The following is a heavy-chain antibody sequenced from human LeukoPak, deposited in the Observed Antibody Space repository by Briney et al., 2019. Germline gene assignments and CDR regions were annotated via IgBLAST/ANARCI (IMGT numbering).Heavy chain of an antibody. Sequence: GGSLSLSCAASGFTISSNWMSWRRQAPGKGLERVANIKQDVSEKYYVDSVKGRFTISRINTKNSLYLQMKSLRAEDTAVYYCARDGGYYYDSSGLDWFDPWAGGPGDTVSS. CDR1: GFTISSNW. J-gene: IGHJ5*02. V-gene: IGHV3-7*05. CDR3: ARDGGYYYDSSGLDWFDP. CDR2: IKQDVSEK. D-gene: IGHD3-22*01.